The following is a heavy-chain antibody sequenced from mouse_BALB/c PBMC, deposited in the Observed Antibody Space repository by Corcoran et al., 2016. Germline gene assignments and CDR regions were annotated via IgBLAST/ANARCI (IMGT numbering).Heavy chain of an antibody. CDR3: ARSAAYYAMDY. CDR1: GYTFTSYV. CDR2: INPYNDGT. J-gene: IGHJ4*01. V-gene: IGHV1S136*01. Sequence: EVQLQQSGPELVKPRASVKMSCKASGYTFTSYVMHWVKQKPGQGLEWIGYINPYNDGTKYNETFKGKSTLTSDKSSSTAYMELSSLTSEDSAVYYWARSAAYYAMDYWGQGTSVTVSS.